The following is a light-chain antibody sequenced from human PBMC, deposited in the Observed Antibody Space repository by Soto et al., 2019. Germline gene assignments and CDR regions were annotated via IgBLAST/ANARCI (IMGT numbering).Light chain of an antibody. J-gene: IGLJ1*01. CDR1: SSNIGSGT. Sequence: QSALTQPPSVSVTPGQRVTISCSGSSSNIGSGTVNWYQQLPGTAPKLLIYNNNQWPSGVPDRFSGSKSGTSGSLAISGLQSEDEADYYCASWDDSLNGLYVFGTGTKVTVL. CDR2: NNN. CDR3: ASWDDSLNGLYV. V-gene: IGLV1-44*01.